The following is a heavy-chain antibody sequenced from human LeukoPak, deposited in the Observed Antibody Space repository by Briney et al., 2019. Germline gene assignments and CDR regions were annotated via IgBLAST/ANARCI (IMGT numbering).Heavy chain of an antibody. CDR3: ARAVWDSSGHLFDY. CDR1: AFTFSSYS. Sequence: GGSLRLSCAASAFTFSSYSMNWVRQAPGKGLEWVSYISSSGSTIYYADSVKGRFTISRDNAKNSLYLQMNSLRAEDTAVYYCARAVWDSSGHLFDYWGQGTLVTVSS. J-gene: IGHJ4*02. V-gene: IGHV3-48*04. D-gene: IGHD3-22*01. CDR2: ISSSGSTI.